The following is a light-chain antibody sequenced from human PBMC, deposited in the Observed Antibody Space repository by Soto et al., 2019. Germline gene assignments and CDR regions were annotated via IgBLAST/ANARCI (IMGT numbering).Light chain of an antibody. Sequence: DIVMTQSPDSLAVSLGERATINCKSSQSVLYSSNNKNYLAWYQQRPGQPPKLLIYWASTRESGVPDRFSGCGSGTDFTLTITSLQAEDVAVYYCQQYESTPPTFGQGTKLGIK. V-gene: IGKV4-1*01. J-gene: IGKJ2*01. CDR3: QQYESTPPT. CDR2: WAS. CDR1: QSVLYSSNNKNY.